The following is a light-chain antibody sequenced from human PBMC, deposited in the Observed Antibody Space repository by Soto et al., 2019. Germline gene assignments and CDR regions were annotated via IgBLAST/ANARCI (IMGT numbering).Light chain of an antibody. Sequence: DIEITQSPSTLSASVGDRVTITCRASQSISSYLNWYQQKPGKAPKLLIYAASTLLSGVPSRFSGSGSGADFTLTISSLQPEDFATYYCQQLNTYPWTFGQGTKVDIK. CDR1: QSISSY. CDR3: QQLNTYPWT. V-gene: IGKV1-9*01. CDR2: AAS. J-gene: IGKJ1*01.